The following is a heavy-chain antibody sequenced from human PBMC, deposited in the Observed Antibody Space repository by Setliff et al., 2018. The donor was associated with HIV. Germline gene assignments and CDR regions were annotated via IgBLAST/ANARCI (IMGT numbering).Heavy chain of an antibody. J-gene: IGHJ3*02. CDR2: INPSGGST. CDR3: ARDLGSITLFGVVIQGAFDI. CDR1: GYTFTQYY. D-gene: IGHD3-3*01. Sequence: ASVKVSCKASGYTFTQYYIHWVRQAPGQGLEWMGIINPSGGSTGYAQKFQGRVTVTSDTSTSTLHMELRSLRSDDTAVYYCARDLGSITLFGVVIQGAFDIWGQGTMVPVSS. V-gene: IGHV1-46*01.